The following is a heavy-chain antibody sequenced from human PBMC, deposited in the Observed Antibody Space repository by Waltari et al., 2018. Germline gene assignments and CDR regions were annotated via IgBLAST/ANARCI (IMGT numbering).Heavy chain of an antibody. CDR1: GFTFNNFW. D-gene: IGHD3-22*01. J-gene: IGHJ4*01. Sequence: AASGFTFNNFWMHWVRQDAGKGLMWVSRIKNDGSGPIYAESVKGRFTISRDNAKNTLYLQMNSLRPEDTAVYYCVRAYYDGRLDYWGQGTLVTASS. V-gene: IGHV3-74*01. CDR3: VRAYYDGRLDY. CDR2: IKNDGSGP.